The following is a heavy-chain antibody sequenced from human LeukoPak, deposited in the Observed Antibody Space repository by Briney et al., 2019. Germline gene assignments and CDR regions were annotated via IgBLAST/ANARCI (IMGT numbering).Heavy chain of an antibody. CDR1: GYTFTSYG. V-gene: IGHV1-18*01. CDR3: ARAPSSIVGALPH. Sequence: ASVKVSCKASGYTFTSYGISWVRQAPDQGLEWMGWISAYNGNTNYAQKLQGRVTMTTDTSTRPAYMELRSLRSDETAVYYCARAPSSIVGALPHWGQGTLVTVSS. J-gene: IGHJ4*02. CDR2: ISAYNGNT. D-gene: IGHD1-26*01.